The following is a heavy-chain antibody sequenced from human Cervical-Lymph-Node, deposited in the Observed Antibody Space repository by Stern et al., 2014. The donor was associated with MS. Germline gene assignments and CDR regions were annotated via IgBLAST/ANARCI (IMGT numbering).Heavy chain of an antibody. CDR3: ARDTSSPERSDW. V-gene: IGHV3-53*01. CDR2: ITNVGST. CDR1: GFTVSRDY. J-gene: IGHJ4*02. D-gene: IGHD1-1*01. Sequence: EVQLEESGGGVIQPGGSLRLSCTASGFTVSRDYMTWVRQAPGQGLEWVSLITNVGSTFYTDSVKGRCTISRDDSKNTVYLRMTSLRAEDTAMYYCARDTSSPERSDWWGQGTLVTVSS.